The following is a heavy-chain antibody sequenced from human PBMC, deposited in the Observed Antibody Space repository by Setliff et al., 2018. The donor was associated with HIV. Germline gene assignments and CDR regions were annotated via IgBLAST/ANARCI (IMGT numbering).Heavy chain of an antibody. D-gene: IGHD3-10*01. CDR2: ISYSGST. CDR1: GASISSHY. CDR3: AGSFIYYYYYMDV. J-gene: IGHJ6*03. Sequence: PSETLSLTCTVSGASISSHYWSWIRQPPGMGLEWIGYISYSGSTNYNPSLKSRVTISADTPKNQFSLKLNSVTAADTATYYCAGSFIYYYYYMDVWGKGTTVTVSS. V-gene: IGHV4-59*11.